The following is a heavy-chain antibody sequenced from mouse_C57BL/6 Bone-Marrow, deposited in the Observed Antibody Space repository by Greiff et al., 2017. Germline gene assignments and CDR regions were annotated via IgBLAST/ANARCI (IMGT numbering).Heavy chain of an antibody. CDR2: IDPSDSST. V-gene: IGHV1-59*01. CDR3: AKLGLAY. Sequence: QVQLQQPGAELVRPGTSVKLSCKASGYTFTSYWMHWVKQRPGQGLEWIGVIDPSDSSTNYNQKFKGKATLTVDTSSSTAYMQLSSLTSEDSAVYYCAKLGLAYWGQGTLVTVSA. CDR1: GYTFTSYW. D-gene: IGHD4-1*01. J-gene: IGHJ3*01.